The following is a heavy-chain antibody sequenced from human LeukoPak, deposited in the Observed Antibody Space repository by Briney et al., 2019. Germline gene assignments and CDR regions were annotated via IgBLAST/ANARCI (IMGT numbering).Heavy chain of an antibody. CDR1: GGSFSGYY. CDR2: IYYSGST. CDR3: ARYTAMVNDAFDI. Sequence: SETLSLTCAVYGGSFSGYYWSWIRQPPGKGLEWIGSIYYSGSTYYNPSLKSRVTISVDTSKNQFSLKLSSVTAADTAVYYCARYTAMVNDAFDIWGQGTMVTVSS. J-gene: IGHJ3*02. V-gene: IGHV4-34*01. D-gene: IGHD5-18*01.